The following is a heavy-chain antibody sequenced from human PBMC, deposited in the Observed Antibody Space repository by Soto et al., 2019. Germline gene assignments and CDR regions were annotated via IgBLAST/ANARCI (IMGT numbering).Heavy chain of an antibody. CDR2: IIPILGIA. V-gene: IGHV1-69*02. CDR1: GGTFSSYT. CDR3: ARHMTSSGWYEFDY. Sequence: SVKVSCKASGGTFSSYTISWVRQAPGQGLEWMGRIIPILGIANYAQKFQGRVTITADKSTSTAYMELSSLRSEDTAVYYCARHMTSSGWYEFDYWGQGTPVTVSS. J-gene: IGHJ4*02. D-gene: IGHD6-19*01.